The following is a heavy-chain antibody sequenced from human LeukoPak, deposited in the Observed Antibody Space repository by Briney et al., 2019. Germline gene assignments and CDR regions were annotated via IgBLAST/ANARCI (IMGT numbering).Heavy chain of an antibody. CDR2: ISGSGGST. J-gene: IGHJ3*01. CDR1: GFTFSSYA. V-gene: IGHV3-23*01. CDR3: ADGGVVVVPSS. D-gene: IGHD2-2*01. Sequence: GGSLRLSCAASGFTFSSYAMSWVRRAPGKGLEWVSAISGSGGSTYYADSVKGRSTISRDNSKNTLYLQMNSLRAEDTAVYYCADGGVVVVPSSWGQGTMVTVSS.